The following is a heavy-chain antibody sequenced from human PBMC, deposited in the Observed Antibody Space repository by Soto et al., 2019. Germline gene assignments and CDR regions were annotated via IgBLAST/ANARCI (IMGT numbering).Heavy chain of an antibody. CDR1: GGTFSSYA. J-gene: IGHJ4*02. Sequence: SVKVSCKASGGTFSSYAISWVRQAPGQGLEWMGGIIPIFGTANYAQKFQGRVTITADESTSTAYMELSSLRSEDTAVYYCAAVSYDSSGSPDYWGQGTLVTVSS. CDR2: IIPIFGTA. CDR3: AAVSYDSSGSPDY. V-gene: IGHV1-69*13. D-gene: IGHD3-22*01.